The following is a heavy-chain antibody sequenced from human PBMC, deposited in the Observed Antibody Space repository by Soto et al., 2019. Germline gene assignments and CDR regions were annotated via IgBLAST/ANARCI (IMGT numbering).Heavy chain of an antibody. D-gene: IGHD2-2*01. J-gene: IGHJ6*03. CDR2: ISAYNGNT. Sequence: ASVKVSCKASGYTFTSYGISWVRQAPGQGLEWMGWISAYNGNTNYAQKLQGRVTMTTDTSTSTAYMELRSLRSDDTAVYYCARDPKVVEDIVVVPAATPPYYYYMDVWGKGTTVTVSS. CDR1: GYTFTSYG. CDR3: ARDPKVVEDIVVVPAATPPYYYYMDV. V-gene: IGHV1-18*01.